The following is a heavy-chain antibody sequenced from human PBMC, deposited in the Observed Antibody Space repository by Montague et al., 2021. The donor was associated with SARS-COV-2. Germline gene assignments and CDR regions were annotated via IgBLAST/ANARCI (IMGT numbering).Heavy chain of an antibody. CDR1: GGSISSGDYY. CDR3: ASTYGVNLGYYYYYMDV. Sequence: TLSLTCTVSGGSISSGDYYWIWIRQHPGKGLEWIGYSYYSGSTYYNPSLKIRVTISVDTSKNQFSLKLSSVTAADTAVYYCASTYGVNLGYYYYYMDVWGKGTLVTVSS. J-gene: IGHJ6*03. V-gene: IGHV4-31*03. D-gene: IGHD4-23*01. CDR2: SYYSGST.